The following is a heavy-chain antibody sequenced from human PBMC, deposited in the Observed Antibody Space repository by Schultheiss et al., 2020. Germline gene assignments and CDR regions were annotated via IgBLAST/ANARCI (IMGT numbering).Heavy chain of an antibody. Sequence: GGSLRLSCAASGFTFSGSAMHWVRQASGKGLEWVGRIRSKANSYATAYAASVKGRFTISRDDSKNTAYLQMNSLKTEDTAVYYCTTDSTLMDVWGKGTTVTVSS. CDR3: TTDSTLMDV. V-gene: IGHV3-73*01. CDR2: IRSKANSYAT. D-gene: IGHD6-13*01. CDR1: GFTFSGSA. J-gene: IGHJ6*04.